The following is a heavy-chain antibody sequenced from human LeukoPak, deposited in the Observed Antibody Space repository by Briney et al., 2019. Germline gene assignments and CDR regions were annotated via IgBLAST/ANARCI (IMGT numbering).Heavy chain of an antibody. D-gene: IGHD3-22*01. Sequence: PGGSLRLSCAASGFTFSSYSMNWVRQAPGKGLEWVSYISSSSSTIYYADSVKGRFTISRDNAKNSLYLQMNSLRAEDTAVYYCARDLGAYYYDSSGYYYVDWGQGTLVTVSS. V-gene: IGHV3-48*01. CDR1: GFTFSSYS. J-gene: IGHJ4*02. CDR3: ARDLGAYYYDSSGYYYVD. CDR2: ISSSSSTI.